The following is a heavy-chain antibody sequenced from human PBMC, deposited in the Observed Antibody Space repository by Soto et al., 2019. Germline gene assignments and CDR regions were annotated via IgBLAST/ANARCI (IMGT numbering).Heavy chain of an antibody. CDR3: ARVGFGANSWYDCGY. Sequence: QLQLQESGSGLVKPSQTLSLTCAVSGGSISSDGYSWSWIRQPPGKGLEWIGYIYHSGSTYYNPSLTRRGTISVGRSKHQFSLKLNSVPAADTAGYYSARVGFGANSWYDCGYRGQGTLVTVSS. J-gene: IGHJ4*02. CDR2: IYHSGST. V-gene: IGHV4-30-2*01. D-gene: IGHD2-21*01. CDR1: GGSISSDGYS.